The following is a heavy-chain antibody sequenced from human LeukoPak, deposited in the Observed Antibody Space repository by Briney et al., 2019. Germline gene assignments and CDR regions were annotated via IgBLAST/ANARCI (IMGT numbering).Heavy chain of an antibody. CDR1: GFTFDDYG. D-gene: IGHD2-21*02. CDR3: VKDGLAFCGGDCYSYFDY. Sequence: GGSLRLSCAASGFTFDDYGISWVRQAPGKGLEWVSGINWNGGSTGYADSVKGRFTISRDNAKNSLYLQMNSLRAEDTALYYCVKDGLAFCGGDCYSYFDYWGQGTLVTVSS. V-gene: IGHV3-20*04. J-gene: IGHJ4*02. CDR2: INWNGGST.